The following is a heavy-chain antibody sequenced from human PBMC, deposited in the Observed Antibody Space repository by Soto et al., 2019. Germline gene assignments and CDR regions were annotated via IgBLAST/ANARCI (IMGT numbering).Heavy chain of an antibody. CDR1: GFTFSGSA. Sequence: VGSLRLSCAASGFTFSGSAMHWVRQASGKGLEWVGRIRSKANSYATAYAASVKGRFTISRDDSKNTAYLQMNSLKTEDTAVYYCTRHRHDILTGYVYGMDVWGQGTTVTVSS. CDR3: TRHRHDILTGYVYGMDV. D-gene: IGHD3-9*01. J-gene: IGHJ6*02. V-gene: IGHV3-73*01. CDR2: IRSKANSYAT.